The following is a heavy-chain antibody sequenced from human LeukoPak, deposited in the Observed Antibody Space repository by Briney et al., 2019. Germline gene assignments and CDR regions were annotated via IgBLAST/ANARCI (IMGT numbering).Heavy chain of an antibody. CDR2: ISCSGGST. CDR1: GFTFSSYA. J-gene: IGHJ3*02. V-gene: IGHV3-23*01. Sequence: PGVSLRLSCAAPGFTFSSYAMIWVRQAPGKGREWVSAISCSGGSTYYADSGKGRLNISRNNSNNTLYLQMNSLRAEDTAVYYCAKVANYEPQWLLIPSWAFDIWGQGTMVTVSS. CDR3: AKVANYEPQWLLIPSWAFDI. D-gene: IGHD3-22*01.